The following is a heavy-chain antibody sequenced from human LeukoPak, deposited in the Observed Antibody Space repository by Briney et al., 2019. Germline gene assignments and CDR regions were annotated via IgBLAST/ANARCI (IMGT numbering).Heavy chain of an antibody. CDR1: GFTFSSYS. D-gene: IGHD6-13*01. CDR2: ISSSSSYI. CDR3: AKGVGTAAAGPGVFDY. Sequence: GGSLRLSCAASGFTFSSYSMNWVRQAPGKGLEWVSSISSSSSYIYYADSVKGRFTISRDNAKNSLYLQMNSLRAEDTAVYYCAKGVGTAAAGPGVFDYWGQGTLVTVSS. V-gene: IGHV3-21*01. J-gene: IGHJ4*02.